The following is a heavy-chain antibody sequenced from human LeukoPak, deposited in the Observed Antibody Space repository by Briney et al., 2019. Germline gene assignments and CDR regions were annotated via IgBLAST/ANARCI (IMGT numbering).Heavy chain of an antibody. V-gene: IGHV4-39*01. D-gene: IGHD1-26*01. Sequence: SETLSLTCTVSGGSISSSSYYWGWIRQPPGRGLEWIGSIYYSGSTYYNPSLKSRVTMSVDTSKNQFSLKLSSVTAADTAVYYCARLGEIVGATTAYYVDYWGQGTLVTVSS. CDR2: IYYSGST. J-gene: IGHJ4*02. CDR3: ARLGEIVGATTAYYVDY. CDR1: GGSISSSSYY.